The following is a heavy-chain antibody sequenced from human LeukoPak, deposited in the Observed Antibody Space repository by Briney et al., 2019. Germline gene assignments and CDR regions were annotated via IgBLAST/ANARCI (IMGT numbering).Heavy chain of an antibody. CDR3: ATQVPSDPHFDY. CDR1: GFTFSSYA. J-gene: IGHJ4*02. Sequence: GGSLRLSCAASGFTFSSYAMSWVRQAPGKGLEWVSAISGSGGTTYCADSVKGRFTISRDNSKNTLYLQMNSLRAEDTTVYYCATQVPSDPHFDYWGQGTLVTVSS. CDR2: ISGSGGTT. V-gene: IGHV3-23*01. D-gene: IGHD4/OR15-4a*01.